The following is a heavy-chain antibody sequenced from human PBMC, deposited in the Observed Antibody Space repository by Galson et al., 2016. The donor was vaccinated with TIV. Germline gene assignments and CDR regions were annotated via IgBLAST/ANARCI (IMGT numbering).Heavy chain of an antibody. J-gene: IGHJ3*01. CDR3: ARMPLPTEYYETSGNSGAFDF. Sequence: PALVKPTQTLTLPCTFSGFSLSATGMSVSWIRQPPGKALEWLARIDWDDDIYFSTSLRTRLTISKDTSKNQVVLTMTNMDPVDTATYFCARMPLPTEYYETSGNSGAFDFWGQGTKVTVSS. D-gene: IGHD3-16*01. CDR2: IDWDDDI. CDR1: GFSLSATGMS. V-gene: IGHV2-70*11.